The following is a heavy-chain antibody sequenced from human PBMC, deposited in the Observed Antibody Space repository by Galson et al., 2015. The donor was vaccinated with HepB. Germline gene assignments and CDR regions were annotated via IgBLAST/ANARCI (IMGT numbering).Heavy chain of an antibody. J-gene: IGHJ2*01. V-gene: IGHV3-23*01. CDR1: GFTFGSYC. CDR2: FRHAGGIT. CDR3: ARDDASTAINHWYIDL. Sequence: SLRLSCAASGFTFGSYCMTWVRQAPGKRLEWVASFRHAGGITYYADSVKGRFTISRDNSKNTLYLQMNSLRAEDSAIYFCARDDASTAINHWYIDLWGRGTVVTFSA.